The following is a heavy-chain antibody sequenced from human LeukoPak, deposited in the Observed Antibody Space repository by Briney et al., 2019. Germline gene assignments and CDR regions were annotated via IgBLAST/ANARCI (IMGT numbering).Heavy chain of an antibody. V-gene: IGHV4-39*01. CDR1: GGSITSNSNY. J-gene: IGHJ4*02. CDR3: ARQGYSSFDY. Sequence: SETLSLTRTVSGGSITSNSNYWGWIRQPPGKGLEWIANIYYSGSTYYNPSLKSRVTISLDTSKNQFSLKLSSVTAADTAVYYCARQGYSSFDYWGQGTLVTVSS. D-gene: IGHD6-19*01. CDR2: IYYSGST.